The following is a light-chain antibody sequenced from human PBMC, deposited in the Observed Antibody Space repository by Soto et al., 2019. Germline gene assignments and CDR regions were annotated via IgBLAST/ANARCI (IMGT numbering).Light chain of an antibody. V-gene: IGLV1-51*02. Sequence: QSVLTQPPSVSAAPGQKVTISCSGSSSSIGNNYVSWYQQFPGTAPKLLIYGDDKRPSGIPDRFSGSTSGTSATLGITGLQTGDEAVYYCGSWDGSLNAVLFGGGTKLTVL. J-gene: IGLJ2*01. CDR1: SSSIGNNY. CDR2: GDD. CDR3: GSWDGSLNAVL.